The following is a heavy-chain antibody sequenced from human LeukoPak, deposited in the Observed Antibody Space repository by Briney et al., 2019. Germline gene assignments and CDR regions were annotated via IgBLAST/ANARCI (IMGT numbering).Heavy chain of an antibody. CDR2: IYHTGSI. CDR3: ARVLGGSSPFDY. V-gene: IGHV4-39*02. CDR1: GDSISSSSYY. D-gene: IGHD1-26*01. Sequence: PSETLSLTCTVSGDSISSSSYYWGWIRQPPGKGLEWIATIYHTGSIYYNPSLKSRVTISLDTSKNHFSLKLSSVTAADTAIYYCARVLGGSSPFDYWGQGTLVTVSS. J-gene: IGHJ4*02.